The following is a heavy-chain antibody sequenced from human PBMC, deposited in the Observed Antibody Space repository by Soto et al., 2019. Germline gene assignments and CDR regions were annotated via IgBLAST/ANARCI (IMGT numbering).Heavy chain of an antibody. CDR1: GFTFSDYY. CDR3: ARELMASDAFDI. CDR2: ISSSGSTI. V-gene: IGHV3-11*01. D-gene: IGHD5-12*01. Sequence: PGGSLRLSCAASGFTFSDYYMSRIRQAPGKGLEWVSYISSSGSTIYYADSVKGRFTISRDNAKNSLYLQMNSLRAEDTAVYYCARELMASDAFDIWGQGTMVTVSS. J-gene: IGHJ3*02.